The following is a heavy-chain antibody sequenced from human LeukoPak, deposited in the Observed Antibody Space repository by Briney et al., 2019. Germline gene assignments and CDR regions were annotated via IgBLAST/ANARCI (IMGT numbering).Heavy chain of an antibody. D-gene: IGHD4-11*01. CDR2: ISAYNGNT. CDR1: GYTFTSYG. Sequence: GASVKVSCKASGYTFTSYGISWVRQAPGQGLEWMGWISAYNGNTNYAQKLQGRVTMTTDTSTSTAYMELRSLRSDDTAVYYCARARLPLDYAGYSKGSNYYYYYMDVWGKGTTVTVSS. CDR3: ARARLPLDYAGYSKGSNYYYYYMDV. V-gene: IGHV1-18*01. J-gene: IGHJ6*03.